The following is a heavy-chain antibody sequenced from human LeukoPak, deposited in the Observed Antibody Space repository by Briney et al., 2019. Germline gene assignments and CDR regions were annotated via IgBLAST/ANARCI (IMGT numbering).Heavy chain of an antibody. V-gene: IGHV4-39*07. CDR2: IDSSGST. CDR1: GGSISSSGYY. D-gene: IGHD3-9*01. CDR3: ARDRGSFDVDY. J-gene: IGHJ4*02. Sequence: SETLSLTCSVSGGSISSSGYYWGWIRQPPGKGLEWIGSIDSSGSTYYIPSLKNRITISADTSKNQFSLMLSSVTAADTAVYHCARDRGSFDVDYWGPGTLVTVTS.